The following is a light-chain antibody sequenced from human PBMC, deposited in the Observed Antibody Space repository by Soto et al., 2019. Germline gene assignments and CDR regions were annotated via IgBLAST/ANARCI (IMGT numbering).Light chain of an antibody. CDR1: QSITNN. CDR3: QQYNNWPMYS. J-gene: IGKJ2*03. CDR2: GAS. V-gene: IGKV3-15*01. Sequence: EIVMTQSPATLSVSPGERATLSCRASQSITNNLAWYQQKPGQAPRLLISGASTRATGIPARFSARGFGTEFSLTISSLQSEDFAVYYCQQYNNWPMYSVGQGTKLEIK.